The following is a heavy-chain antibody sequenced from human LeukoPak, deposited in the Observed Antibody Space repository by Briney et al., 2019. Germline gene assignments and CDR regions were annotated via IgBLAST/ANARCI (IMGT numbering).Heavy chain of an antibody. J-gene: IGHJ3*02. CDR3: ARRRSRMITMIVVYAFDI. CDR1: GGSISSRSYY. Sequence: SETLSLTCTVSGGSISSRSYYWGWIRQPPGKGLEWIGSIYYSGSTYYNPSLQSRVTISVDTSKNQFSLKLSSVTAADTAVYYCARRRSRMITMIVVYAFDIWGQGTMVTVSS. CDR2: IYYSGST. V-gene: IGHV4-39*01. D-gene: IGHD3-22*01.